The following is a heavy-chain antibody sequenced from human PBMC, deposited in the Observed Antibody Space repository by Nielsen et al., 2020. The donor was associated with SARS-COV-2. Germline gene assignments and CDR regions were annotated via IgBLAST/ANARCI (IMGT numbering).Heavy chain of an antibody. J-gene: IGHJ6*02. V-gene: IGHV3-74*01. Sequence: GGSLRLSCAASGFTFSNYWMHWVRQVPGKGLVWVSRINTDGTSTAYADSVKGRFTISRDNGGNTLYLQVNSLRAEDTAVYYCVREGDGYHSYYYGLDVWGRGTTVTVSS. CDR3: VREGDGYHSYYYGLDV. CDR2: INTDGTST. CDR1: GFTFSNYW. D-gene: IGHD5-24*01.